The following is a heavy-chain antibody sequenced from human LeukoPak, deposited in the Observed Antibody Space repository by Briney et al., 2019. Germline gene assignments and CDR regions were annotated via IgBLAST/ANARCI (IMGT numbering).Heavy chain of an antibody. CDR1: APSISSGSSC. CDR3: ARDRVCGYDYSDV. J-gene: IGHJ6*04. Sequence: SASLSLACTVSAPSISSGSSCSSWLRQPPGKGLEWIGYIYCSGSTNDNPSLKSRVTISVDTSKNQFSLKLSSVTAADTAVYYCARDRVCGYDYSDVWGKGTTVTVSS. V-gene: IGHV4-61*01. D-gene: IGHD5-12*01. CDR2: IYCSGST.